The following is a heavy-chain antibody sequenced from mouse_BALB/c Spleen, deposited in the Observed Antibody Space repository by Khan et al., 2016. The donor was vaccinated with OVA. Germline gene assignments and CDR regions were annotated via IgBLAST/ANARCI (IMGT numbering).Heavy chain of an antibody. D-gene: IGHD1-1*01. Sequence: EVMLVDSGGDLVKPGGSLKLSCAASGFTFSTYGMSWVRQTPDKRLERVATVSTGGSYTYYPDSVKGRFTIPSDNAKNTLYLQMSGLKSEDTAMFYGTRLAYYYDSDGFADWGQGTLVTVSA. CDR3: TRLAYYYDSDGFAD. CDR1: GFTFSTYG. J-gene: IGHJ3*01. V-gene: IGHV5-6*01. CDR2: VSTGGSYT.